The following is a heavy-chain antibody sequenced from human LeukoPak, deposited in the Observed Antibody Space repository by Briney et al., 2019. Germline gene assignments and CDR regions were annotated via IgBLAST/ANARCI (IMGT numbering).Heavy chain of an antibody. CDR1: GFTFSSYA. V-gene: IGHV3-23*01. Sequence: PGGSLRLSCAASGFTFSSYAMSWVRQAPGKGLEWVSAISGSGGSTYYADSVRGRFTISRDNSKNTLYLQMNSLRAEDTAVYYCAKDGLTGYDYVWGNFDYWGQGTLVTVSS. D-gene: IGHD3-16*01. CDR2: ISGSGGST. CDR3: AKDGLTGYDYVWGNFDY. J-gene: IGHJ4*02.